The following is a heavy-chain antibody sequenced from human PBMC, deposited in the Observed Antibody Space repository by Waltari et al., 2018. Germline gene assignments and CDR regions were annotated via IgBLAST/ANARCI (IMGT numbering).Heavy chain of an antibody. CDR2: INHSGST. V-gene: IGHV4-34*01. Sequence: QVQLQQWGAGLLKPSETLSLTCAVYGGSFSGYYWSWIRQPPGKGLEWIGEINHSGSTNYYPSLKSRVTISVDTSKNQFSLKLSSVTAADTAVYYCARGRRLYSSSSGGYFDYWGQGTLVTVSS. J-gene: IGHJ4*02. CDR1: GGSFSGYY. D-gene: IGHD6-6*01. CDR3: ARGRRLYSSSSGGYFDY.